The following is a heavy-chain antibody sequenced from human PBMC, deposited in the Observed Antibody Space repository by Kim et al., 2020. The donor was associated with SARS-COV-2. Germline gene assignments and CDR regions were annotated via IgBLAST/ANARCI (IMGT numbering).Heavy chain of an antibody. D-gene: IGHD2-2*01. J-gene: IGHJ5*02. CDR3: ARRPAVVPRWFDP. Sequence: SETLSLTCTVSGGSISGSSYYWGWIRQPPGKGLEWIGSIYYSGSTYYNPSLKSRVTISVDTSKNQFSLKLSSVTAADTAVYYCARRPAVVPRWFDPWGQGTLVTVSS. V-gene: IGHV4-39*01. CDR2: IYYSGST. CDR1: GGSISGSSYY.